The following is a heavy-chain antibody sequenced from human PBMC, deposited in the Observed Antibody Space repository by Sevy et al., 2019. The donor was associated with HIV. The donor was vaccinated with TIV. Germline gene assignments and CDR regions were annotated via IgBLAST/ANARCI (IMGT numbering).Heavy chain of an antibody. Sequence: GGSLRLSCAASGFTFSKYSMSWVRQAPGKGLEWVSSISSSSSYIYYADSVKGRFTISRDNAKNSLYLQMNSLRAEDTAVYYCASPPERARYYYYYMDVWGKGTTVTVS. CDR1: GFTFSKYS. CDR2: ISSSSSYI. CDR3: ASPPERARYYYYYMDV. V-gene: IGHV3-21*01. D-gene: IGHD6-6*01. J-gene: IGHJ6*03.